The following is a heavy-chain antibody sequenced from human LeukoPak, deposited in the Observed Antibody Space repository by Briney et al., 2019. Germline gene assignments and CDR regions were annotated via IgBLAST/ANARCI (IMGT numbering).Heavy chain of an antibody. D-gene: IGHD3-22*01. CDR1: GYTFTSYG. Sequence: ASVKVSCKASGYTFTSYGISWLRQAPGQGLEWMGWISAYNGNTNYAQKLQGRVTMTTDTSTSTAYMELRSLRSDDTAVYYCARVVYYYDSSGGDYFDYWGQGTLVTVSS. CDR3: ARVVYYYDSSGGDYFDY. V-gene: IGHV1-18*01. CDR2: ISAYNGNT. J-gene: IGHJ4*02.